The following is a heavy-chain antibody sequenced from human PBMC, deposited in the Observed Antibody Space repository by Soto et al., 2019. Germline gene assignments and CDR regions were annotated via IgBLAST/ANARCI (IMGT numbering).Heavy chain of an antibody. V-gene: IGHV3-48*02. CDR2: ISSSSSTI. Sequence: EVQLVESGGGLVQPGGSLRLSCAASGFTFSSYSMNWVRQAPGKGLEWVSYISSSSSTIYYADSVKGRFTISRDNAKNSLYLQMNSLRDEDTAVYYCAREAEYYDILTGYFYWYFDLWGRGTLVTVSS. CDR3: AREAEYYDILTGYFYWYFDL. D-gene: IGHD3-9*01. CDR1: GFTFSSYS. J-gene: IGHJ2*01.